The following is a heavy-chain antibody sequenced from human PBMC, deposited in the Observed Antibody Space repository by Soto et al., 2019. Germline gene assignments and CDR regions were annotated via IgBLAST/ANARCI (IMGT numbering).Heavy chain of an antibody. V-gene: IGHV4-4*07. CDR1: GISIDNYY. CDR3: VRDVGGSGWFAP. CDR2: IYSSGTT. J-gene: IGHJ5*02. Sequence: QVQLQQSGPGLVKPSETLSLTCTVSGISIDNYYCSWIRQSAGKGLEWIGRIYSSGTTNYNPSLKSRVTMSVDMSKSQFSLNVRSVTAADTAVYYCVRDVGGSGWFAPGAREPWSPSP.